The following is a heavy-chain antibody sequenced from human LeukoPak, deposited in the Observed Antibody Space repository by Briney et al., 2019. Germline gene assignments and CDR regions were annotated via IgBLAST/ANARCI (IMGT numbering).Heavy chain of an antibody. D-gene: IGHD3-3*01. V-gene: IGHV4-59*01. CDR2: VYYSGST. CDR1: GGSISTYY. Sequence: SETLSLTCTVSGGSISTYYWSWVRQPPVKGLEWIGYVYYSGSTEYNPSLKSRVTISVDTSKIQFSLKLNSMTAADTAVYYCARGRDFWSGYSFDYWGQGTLVTVSS. CDR3: ARGRDFWSGYSFDY. J-gene: IGHJ4*02.